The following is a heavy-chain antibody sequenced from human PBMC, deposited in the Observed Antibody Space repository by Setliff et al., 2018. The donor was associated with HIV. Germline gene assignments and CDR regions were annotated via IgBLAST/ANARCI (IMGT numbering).Heavy chain of an antibody. D-gene: IGHD2-15*01. Sequence: GGSLRLSCAPSGFTVSSNYMTWVRQAPGKGLEWVSVIYSNGNTLYADSVKGRFTSSRDNSKNTLYLQMNNLRAEDSSVYYCAKQPARELLLDSWGQGTLVTVSS. CDR2: IYSNGNT. J-gene: IGHJ5*01. V-gene: IGHV3-66*02. CDR1: GFTVSSNY. CDR3: AKQPARELLLDS.